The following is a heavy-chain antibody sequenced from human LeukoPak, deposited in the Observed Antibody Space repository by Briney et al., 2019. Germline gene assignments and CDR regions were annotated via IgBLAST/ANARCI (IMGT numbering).Heavy chain of an antibody. CDR2: IFPSGGEI. CDR1: GFTFSTFA. D-gene: IGHD6-13*01. CDR3: APIAAAGSNY. V-gene: IGHV3-21*01. Sequence: GGSLRLSCAASGFTFSTFAMIWVRQPPGKGLEWVSSIFPSGGEIHYADSVRGRFTISRDNAKNSLYLQMNSLRAEDTAVYYCAPIAAAGSNYWGQGTLVTVSS. J-gene: IGHJ4*02.